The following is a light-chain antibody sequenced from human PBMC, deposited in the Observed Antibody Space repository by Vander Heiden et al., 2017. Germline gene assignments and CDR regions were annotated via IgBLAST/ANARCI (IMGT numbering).Light chain of an antibody. J-gene: IGKJ3*01. CDR1: QSISSY. CDR2: AAS. CDR3: QQSDSTLFT. V-gene: IGKV1-39*01. Sequence: DIQMTQSPSSLSASVGDRVTITCRASQSISSYLNWYQQKPGKAPKLLIYAASSLQSGVPSTFSGSGSATDFTLTISSLQPEDFATYYCQQSDSTLFTFGHGTKVDIK.